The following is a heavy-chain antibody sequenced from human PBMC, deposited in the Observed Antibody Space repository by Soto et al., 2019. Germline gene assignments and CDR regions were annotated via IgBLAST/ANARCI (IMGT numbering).Heavy chain of an antibody. CDR3: ANGSCSSLGASFFDF. CDR1: GFTFENFA. V-gene: IGHV3-23*04. D-gene: IGHD1-26*01. J-gene: IGHJ4*02. CDR2: MSARGGRK. Sequence: EVQLVESGGNLGQPGGSLRLSCAASGFTFENFAMNWVRQAPGKGLEWLSTMSARGGRKNYADSVKGRFIISRDNSKNSLYLQNLSRRPEDAPVDYCANGSCSSLGASFFDFWGQGTLVTVSS.